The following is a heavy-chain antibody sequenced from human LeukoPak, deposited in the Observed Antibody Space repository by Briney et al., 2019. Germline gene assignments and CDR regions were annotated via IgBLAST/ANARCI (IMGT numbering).Heavy chain of an antibody. CDR1: GFTFSNYA. D-gene: IGHD1-1*01. CDR2: ISGGGGST. CDR3: ARVPGVQLERRYYFDF. V-gene: IGHV3-23*01. J-gene: IGHJ4*02. Sequence: QSGGSLRLSCAASGFTFSNYAMSWVRQAPGKGLEWVSAISGGGGSTYYIDSVKGRFTISRDNAKNSLYLQMNSLRAEDTAVYYCARVPGVQLERRYYFDFWGQGTLVTVSS.